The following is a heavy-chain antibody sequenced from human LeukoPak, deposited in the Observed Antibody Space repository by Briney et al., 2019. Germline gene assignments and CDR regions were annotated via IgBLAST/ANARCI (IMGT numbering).Heavy chain of an antibody. J-gene: IGHJ4*02. Sequence: GGSLRLSCAASRFTFSTYSMNWVRQAPGKGLEWVSSISSSSSYIYYTDSVKGRFTISRDNSKNTLYLQMNSLRAEDTAIYYCAKEYTGTFSPFPSYFDNWGQGTLVTVSS. V-gene: IGHV3-21*04. D-gene: IGHD1-26*01. CDR1: RFTFSTYS. CDR3: AKEYTGTFSPFPSYFDN. CDR2: ISSSSSYI.